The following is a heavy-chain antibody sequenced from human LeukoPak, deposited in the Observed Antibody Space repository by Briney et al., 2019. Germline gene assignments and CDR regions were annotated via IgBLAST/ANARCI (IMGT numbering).Heavy chain of an antibody. V-gene: IGHV5-51*01. D-gene: IGHD5-12*01. CDR3: ASRVVATGFREY. CDR2: IYPGDSDT. Sequence: GEALKIPCKGSGYSFTSYWIDRVRQIPGKGLEWMGIIYPGDSDTRYSPSFQGQVTISADKFISTAYLQWSSLKASGTAMYYCASRVVATGFREYWGRGTLVTVSS. CDR1: GYSFTSYW. J-gene: IGHJ4*02.